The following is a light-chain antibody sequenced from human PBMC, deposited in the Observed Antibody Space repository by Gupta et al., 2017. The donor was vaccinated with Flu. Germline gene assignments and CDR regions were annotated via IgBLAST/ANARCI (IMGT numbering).Light chain of an antibody. V-gene: IGKV3-20*01. CDR3: QYYGSSPMYS. J-gene: IGKJ2*01. Sequence: TLSLSPGERATLSCRASQTITSSYVAWYQQKPGQAPRLLIHAASSRATGIPDRFSGGGSGTHFTLTISRLEPEDFAVYYCQYYGSSPMYSFVQGTKLEIK. CDR2: AAS. CDR1: QTITSSY.